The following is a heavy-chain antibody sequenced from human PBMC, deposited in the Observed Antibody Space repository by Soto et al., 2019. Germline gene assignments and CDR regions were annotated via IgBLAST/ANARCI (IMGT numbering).Heavy chain of an antibody. CDR2: ISGSGGST. CDR1: GFPFSSYA. CDR3: AKDTYDILTGTFFH. D-gene: IGHD3-9*01. Sequence: GGSQSLSSAASGFPFSSYAMSWVRQAPGKGLEWVSAISGSGGSTYYADSVKGRFTISRDNSKNTLYLQMNSLRAEDTAVYYCAKDTYDILTGTFFHWGQGTLVTVSS. J-gene: IGHJ4*02. V-gene: IGHV3-23*01.